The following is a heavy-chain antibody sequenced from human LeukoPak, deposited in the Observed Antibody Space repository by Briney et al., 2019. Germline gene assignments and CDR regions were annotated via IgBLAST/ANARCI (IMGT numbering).Heavy chain of an antibody. J-gene: IGHJ6*03. V-gene: IGHV4-39*07. Sequence: SETLSLTCTVSGGGISSSSYYWGWIRQPPGKGLEWIGSIYYSGSTYYNPSLKGRVTISVDTSKNQFSPKLSSVTAADTAVYYCPTALPMGALYYYYMDVWGKGTTVTVSS. D-gene: IGHD2/OR15-2a*01. CDR2: IYYSGST. CDR3: PTALPMGALYYYYMDV. CDR1: GGGISSSSYY.